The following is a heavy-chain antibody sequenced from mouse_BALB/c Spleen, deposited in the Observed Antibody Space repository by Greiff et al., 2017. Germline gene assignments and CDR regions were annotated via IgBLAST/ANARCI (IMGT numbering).Heavy chain of an antibody. CDR3: ARWGYYGSSYDFDV. CDR2: IYPGTGST. Sequence: GQLQQSGAELVRPGASVKLSCKTSGYIFTSYWIHWVKQRSGQGLEWIARIYPGTGSTYYNEKFKGKATLTADKSSSTAYMQLSSLKSEDSAVYFCARWGYYGSSYDFDVWGAGTTVTVSS. CDR1: GYIFTSYW. J-gene: IGHJ1*01. V-gene: IGHV1S132*01. D-gene: IGHD1-1*01.